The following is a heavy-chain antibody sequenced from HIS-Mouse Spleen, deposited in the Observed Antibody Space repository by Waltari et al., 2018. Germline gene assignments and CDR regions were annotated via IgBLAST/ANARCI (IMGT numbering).Heavy chain of an antibody. D-gene: IGHD4-17*01. V-gene: IGHV3-7*01. CDR1: GCTFSGCR. J-gene: IGHJ4*02. CDR2: IKQDGSEK. Sequence: EVQLVEPGGGLVQPGGSLRLSCAASGCTFSGCRMSWVRQAPGKGLEWVANIKQDGSEKYYVDSVKGRFTISRDNAKNSLYLQMNSLRAEDTAVYYCARRLAPDYWGQGTLVTVSS. CDR3: ARRLAPDY.